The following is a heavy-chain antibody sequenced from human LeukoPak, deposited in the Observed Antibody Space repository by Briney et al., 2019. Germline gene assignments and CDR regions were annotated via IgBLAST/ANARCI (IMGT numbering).Heavy chain of an antibody. D-gene: IGHD4-11*01. Sequence: NPEGSLRLSCAASGFTFSSYSMNWVRQAPGKGLEWVSSISSSSSYIYYAGSVKGRFTISRDNAKNSLYLQMNSLRAEDTAVYYCARDPYSGLFDYWGQGTLVTVSS. V-gene: IGHV3-21*01. CDR3: ARDPYSGLFDY. J-gene: IGHJ4*02. CDR2: ISSSSSYI. CDR1: GFTFSSYS.